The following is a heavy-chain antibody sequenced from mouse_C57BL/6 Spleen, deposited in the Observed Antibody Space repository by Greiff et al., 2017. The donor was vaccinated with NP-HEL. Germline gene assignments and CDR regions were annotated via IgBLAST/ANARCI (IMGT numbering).Heavy chain of an antibody. J-gene: IGHJ2*01. Sequence: VQLQQPGAELVRPGSSVKLSCKASGYTFTSYWMHWVKQRPIQGLEWIGNIDPSDSETHYNQKFKDKATLTVDKSSSTAYMQLSSLTSEDSAVYYCARRLTGYYFDYWGQGTTLTVSS. V-gene: IGHV1-52*01. CDR2: IDPSDSET. CDR1: GYTFTSYW. CDR3: ARRLTGYYFDY. D-gene: IGHD4-1*01.